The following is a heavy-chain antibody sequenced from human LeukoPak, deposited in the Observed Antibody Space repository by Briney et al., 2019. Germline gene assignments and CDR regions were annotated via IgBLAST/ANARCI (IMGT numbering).Heavy chain of an antibody. J-gene: IGHJ5*02. V-gene: IGHV1-2*02. CDR2: INPNSGGT. D-gene: IGHD3-22*01. CDR3: ARDWGPYYYDSSGYYYGNWFDP. Sequence: ASVKVSCKASGYTFTGYYMHWVRQAPGQGLEWMGWINPNSGGTNYAQKFQGRVTMTGDTSISTAYMELSRLRSDDTAVYYCARDWGPYYYDSSGYYYGNWFDPWGQGTLVTVSS. CDR1: GYTFTGYY.